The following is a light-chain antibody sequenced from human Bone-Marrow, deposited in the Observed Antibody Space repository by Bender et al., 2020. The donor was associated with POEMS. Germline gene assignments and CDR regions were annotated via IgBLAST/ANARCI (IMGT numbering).Light chain of an antibody. J-gene: IGLJ2*01. CDR2: DVT. CDR1: TRDIGAYHY. CDR3: SSYTTGANLL. Sequence: QSALTQPASVSGSPGQSITIFCTGSTRDIGAYHYVSWYQQYPGKVPKLIIYDVTHRPSGVSARFSAYKSGNAASLTISGLQAEDEADYYCSSYTTGANLLFGGGTRLTV. V-gene: IGLV2-14*03.